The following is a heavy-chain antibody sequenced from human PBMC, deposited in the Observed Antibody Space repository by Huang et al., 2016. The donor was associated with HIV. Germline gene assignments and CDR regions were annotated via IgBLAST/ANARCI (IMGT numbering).Heavy chain of an antibody. CDR3: AKDWGYDFWAFDF. CDR2: MNWKSGKI. J-gene: IGHJ3*01. Sequence: EVQLVASGGGLVRPGRSLRLFCAASGFTVDDYARHWVRQTPGKGLEWVSGMNWKSGKIDYAESVRGRFTISRDNAKNSLYLQMNSLRAEDTALYYCAKDWGYDFWAFDFWGRGTMVTVSS. CDR1: GFTVDDYA. D-gene: IGHD3-16*01. V-gene: IGHV3-9*01.